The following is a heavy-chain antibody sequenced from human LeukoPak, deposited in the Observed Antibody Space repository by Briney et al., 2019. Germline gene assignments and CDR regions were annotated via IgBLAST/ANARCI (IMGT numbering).Heavy chain of an antibody. V-gene: IGHV5-51*01. CDR1: GYTFTSKW. Sequence: GASLKISCKGSGYTFTSKWIGWVRQLPGKGLEWMGIIYPGDSDTRYSPSFQGQVTMSADKSITTAYLQWSSLKASDTAMYYCARLGYCSRGTCYAFDYWGQGTLVTVSS. CDR2: IYPGDSDT. J-gene: IGHJ4*02. CDR3: ARLGYCSRGTCYAFDY. D-gene: IGHD2-2*01.